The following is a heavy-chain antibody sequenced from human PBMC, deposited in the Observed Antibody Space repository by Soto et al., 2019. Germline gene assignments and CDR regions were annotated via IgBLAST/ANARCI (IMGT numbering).Heavy chain of an antibody. CDR3: AKDRDGGNYFDLPDSFDV. Sequence: EVLLVESGGGLVQPGRSLKLSCAASGCTFDNYPMHWVRQAPGKGLEWVSTISWNSDKIAYADSVKGRFTVSRDNAKNSLYLQMNSLRVDDTALYYCAKDRDGGNYFDLPDSFDVWGQGTVVTVSS. CDR1: GCTFDNYP. J-gene: IGHJ3*01. V-gene: IGHV3-9*01. CDR2: ISWNSDKI. D-gene: IGHD1-26*01.